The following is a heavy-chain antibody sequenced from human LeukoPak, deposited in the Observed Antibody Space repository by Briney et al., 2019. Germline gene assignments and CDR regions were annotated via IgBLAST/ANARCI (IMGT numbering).Heavy chain of an antibody. J-gene: IGHJ5*02. CDR3: ARSDVVVAATTNWFDP. Sequence: GGSLRLSCAASGFIFSSYGMHWVRQAPGKGLVWVSRINSDGSSTSYADSVKGRFTISRDNAKNTLYLQMNSLRAEDTAVYYCARSDVVVAATTNWFDPWGQGTLVTVSS. D-gene: IGHD2-15*01. CDR2: INSDGSST. CDR1: GFIFSSYG. V-gene: IGHV3-74*01.